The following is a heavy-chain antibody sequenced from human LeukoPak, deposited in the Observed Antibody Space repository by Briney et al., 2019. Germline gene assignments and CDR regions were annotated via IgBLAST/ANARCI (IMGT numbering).Heavy chain of an antibody. CDR2: ISYEGSNK. V-gene: IGHV3-30*04. D-gene: IGHD5-12*01. CDR3: ARDQLAFSGYDTLFDY. Sequence: PGRSLRLSCAASGFTFSSYAFHWVRQAPGKGLQWVAVISYEGSNKYYADSVKGRFTIPRDDSKNTVYLQMNSLRSEDTAVYYCARDQLAFSGYDTLFDYWGQGTLVAVSS. J-gene: IGHJ4*02. CDR1: GFTFSSYA.